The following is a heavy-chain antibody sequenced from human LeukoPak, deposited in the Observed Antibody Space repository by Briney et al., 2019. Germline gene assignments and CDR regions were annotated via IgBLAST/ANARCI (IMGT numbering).Heavy chain of an antibody. CDR2: ISYDGSNK. V-gene: IGHV3-30*04. J-gene: IGHJ4*02. CDR3: ASPPRYCSGGSCYSVRSYYFDY. Sequence: PGGSLRLSCAASGFTFSSYAMHWVRQAPGKGLEWVAVISYDGSNKYYADSVKGRFTISRDNSKNTLYLQMNSLRAEDTAVYYCASPPRYCSGGSCYSVRSYYFDYWGQGTLVTVSS. CDR1: GFTFSSYA. D-gene: IGHD2-15*01.